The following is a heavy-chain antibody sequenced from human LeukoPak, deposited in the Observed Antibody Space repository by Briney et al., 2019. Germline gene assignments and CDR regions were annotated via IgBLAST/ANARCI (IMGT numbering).Heavy chain of an antibody. CDR2: ISNGGTNT. CDR3: AKDFVHGSRFPRPLDY. CDR1: GFTFSNYG. J-gene: IGHJ4*02. Sequence: QPGGSLRLSCAASGFTFSNYGMTWVRQAPGRGLEWVSGISNGGTNTYYTDSVKGRFTISRDNSRNTLYLQMNSLRADDTARYYCAKDFVHGSRFPRPLDYWGQGTLVTVSS. V-gene: IGHV3-23*01. D-gene: IGHD3-3*01.